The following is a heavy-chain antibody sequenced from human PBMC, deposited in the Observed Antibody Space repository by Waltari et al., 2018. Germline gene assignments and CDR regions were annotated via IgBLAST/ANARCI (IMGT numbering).Heavy chain of an antibody. J-gene: IGHJ6*02. CDR1: GYTFTGYY. CDR3: AREIVQGVYSFYYYYGMDV. V-gene: IGHV1-2*05. D-gene: IGHD3-10*02. CDR2: INPNSGGT. Sequence: QVQLVQSGAEVKKPGASVKVSCKASGYTFTGYYMHWVRQAPGQGLEWMGRINPNSGGTNYSQKYKGRVTMTRDTSISTAYMELSRLKSDDTDVYYCAREIVQGVYSFYYYYGMDVWGQGTTVTVSS.